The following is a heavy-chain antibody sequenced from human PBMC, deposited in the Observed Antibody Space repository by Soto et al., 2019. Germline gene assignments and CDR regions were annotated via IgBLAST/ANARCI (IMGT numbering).Heavy chain of an antibody. CDR3: ASRYCSSTSCYLAY. CDR2: IYYSGST. D-gene: IGHD2-2*01. V-gene: IGHV4-30-4*01. CDR1: GGSISSGDYY. Sequence: SETLSLTCTVSGGSISSGDYYWSWIRQPPGKGLEWIGYIYYSGSTYYNPSLKGRVTISVDTSKNQFSLKLSSVTAADTAVYYCASRYCSSTSCYLAYWGQGTLVTVSS. J-gene: IGHJ4*02.